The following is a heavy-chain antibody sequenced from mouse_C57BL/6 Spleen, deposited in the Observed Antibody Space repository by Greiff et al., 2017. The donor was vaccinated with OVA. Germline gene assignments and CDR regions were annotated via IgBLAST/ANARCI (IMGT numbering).Heavy chain of an antibody. CDR2: ISSGSSTI. CDR1: GFTFSDYG. Sequence: DVHLVESGGGLVKPGGSLKLSCAASGFTFSDYGMHWVRQAPEKGLEWVAYISSGSSTIYYADTVKGRFTISRDNAKNTLFLQMTSLRSEDTAMYYCARHSIPYYYAMDYWGQGTSVTVSS. D-gene: IGHD2-10*02. J-gene: IGHJ4*01. V-gene: IGHV5-17*01. CDR3: ARHSIPYYYAMDY.